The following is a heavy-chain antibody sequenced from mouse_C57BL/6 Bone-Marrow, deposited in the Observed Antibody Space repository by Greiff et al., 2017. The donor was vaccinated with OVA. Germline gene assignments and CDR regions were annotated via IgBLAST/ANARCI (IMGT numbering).Heavy chain of an antibody. CDR1: GYSITSGYY. CDR3: ARGGTDGY. CDR2: ISYDGSN. D-gene: IGHD4-1*01. J-gene: IGHJ2*01. V-gene: IGHV3-6*01. Sequence: EVQLQQSGPGLVKPSQSLSLTCSVTGYSITSGYYWNWIRQFPGNKLEWMGYISYDGSNNYNPSLKNRISITRDTSKNQFFLKLNSVTTEDTATYYCARGGTDGYWGQGTTLTVSS.